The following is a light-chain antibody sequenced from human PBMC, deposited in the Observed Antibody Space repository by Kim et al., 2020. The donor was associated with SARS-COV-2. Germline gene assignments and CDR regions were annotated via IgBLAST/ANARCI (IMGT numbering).Light chain of an antibody. CDR1: QSGSSNY. CDR3: QQYSSSFRT. CDR2: DAS. V-gene: IGKV3-20*01. Sequence: TPGQRAIITNRDSQSGSSNYLAWYQQRPGQAPRLLIYDASNRASGIPDRFSDSGSETDFTLTISRLEPEDFAVYYCQQYSSSFRTYGQGSKVDIK. J-gene: IGKJ1*01.